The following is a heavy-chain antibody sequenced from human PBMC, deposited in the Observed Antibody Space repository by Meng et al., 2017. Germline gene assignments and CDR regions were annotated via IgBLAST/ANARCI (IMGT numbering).Heavy chain of an antibody. D-gene: IGHD3-10*01. CDR1: GYTLTKLS. V-gene: IGHV1-24*01. J-gene: IGHJ4*02. Sequence: ASVKVSCKVSGYTLTKLSMHWVRQAPGKGLEWMGGFDPEDGETIYAQKFQGRVTMTEDTSTDTAYMELSSLRSDDTAVYYCARADGSGSLWLFDYWGQGTLVTVSS. CDR3: ARADGSGSLWLFDY. CDR2: FDPEDGET.